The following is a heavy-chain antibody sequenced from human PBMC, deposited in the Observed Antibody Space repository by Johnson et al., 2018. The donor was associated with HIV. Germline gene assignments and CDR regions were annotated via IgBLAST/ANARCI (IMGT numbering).Heavy chain of an antibody. D-gene: IGHD3-10*01. CDR2: IWYDGSNK. Sequence: QVQLVESGGGVVQPGGSLRLSCAASGFTFSSYGMHWVRQAPGKGLEWVAVIWYDGSNKYYADSVKGRFTISRDNSKNTLYLQMNSLRAEDTAVYYCAREVRGPRGGFDIWGQGTMVTVSS. CDR3: AREVRGPRGGFDI. V-gene: IGHV3-33*01. CDR1: GFTFSSYG. J-gene: IGHJ3*02.